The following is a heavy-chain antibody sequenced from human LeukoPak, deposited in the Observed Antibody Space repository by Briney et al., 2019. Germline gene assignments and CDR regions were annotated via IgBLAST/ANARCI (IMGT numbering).Heavy chain of an antibody. D-gene: IGHD6-13*01. CDR1: GGSIKSYY. Sequence: PSETLSLTCTVSGGSIKSYYWSWIRQPPGKGLEWIGQIYYSGSTNYSPSLKSRVTISLDTSKNQFSLKLNSVTAADTAVYYCARAMGGAGTVTDYWGQGTLVTVSS. CDR3: ARAMGGAGTVTDY. J-gene: IGHJ4*02. CDR2: IYYSGST. V-gene: IGHV4-59*01.